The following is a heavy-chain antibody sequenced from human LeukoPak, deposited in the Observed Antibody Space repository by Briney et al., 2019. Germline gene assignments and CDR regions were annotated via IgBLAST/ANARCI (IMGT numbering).Heavy chain of an antibody. CDR2: IRSKTHGEAI. CDR3: AKGASTVVFYFDY. Sequence: GGSLRLSCAASGFTFSNVWMNWVRQAPGKGLEWVGRIRSKTHGEAIDYAAPVRGRFTISRDDSKNTLYLQLNSLKTEDTAVYYCAKGASTVVFYFDYWGQGALVTVSS. V-gene: IGHV3-15*07. D-gene: IGHD4-23*01. J-gene: IGHJ4*02. CDR1: GFTFSNVW.